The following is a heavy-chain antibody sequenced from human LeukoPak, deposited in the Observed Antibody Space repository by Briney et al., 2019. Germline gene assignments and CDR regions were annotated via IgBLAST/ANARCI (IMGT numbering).Heavy chain of an antibody. V-gene: IGHV3-23*01. CDR3: AKRLEVVATTIDY. CDR2: INSGGGST. Sequence: GGSLRLSCAASGFTFSIHAMNWVRQAPGKGLERVSGINSGGGSTYYADSVKGRFTISRDNSKNTLYLQMNSLRGEDTAVYYCAKRLEVVATTIDYWGQGTLVTVSS. D-gene: IGHD5-12*01. J-gene: IGHJ4*02. CDR1: GFTFSIHA.